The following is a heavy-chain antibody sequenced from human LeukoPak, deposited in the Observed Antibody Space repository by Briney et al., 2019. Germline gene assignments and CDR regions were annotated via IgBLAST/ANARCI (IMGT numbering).Heavy chain of an antibody. J-gene: IGHJ4*02. D-gene: IGHD6-19*01. Sequence: GGSLRLSCAASGFTFSDEYMSWIRQAPGKGLEWVSYISNSGSYTNYADSVKGRFTISRDNAKNSLYLQMSSLRAEDTAVYYCARSRGAGPDAYFDYWGQGTLITVSS. CDR1: GFTFSDEY. V-gene: IGHV3-11*03. CDR3: ARSRGAGPDAYFDY. CDR2: ISNSGSYT.